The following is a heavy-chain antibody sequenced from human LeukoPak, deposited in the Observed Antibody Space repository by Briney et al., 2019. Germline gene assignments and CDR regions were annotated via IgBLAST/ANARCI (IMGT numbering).Heavy chain of an antibody. CDR2: ICHSGST. Sequence: PSETLSLTCTVSGYSISSGYYWGWIRQPPGKGLEWIGSICHSGSTYYNPSLKSRVTISVDTSKNQFSLKLSSVTAADTAVYYCGRDLTYSYGSGSYYDYWAREPWSPSPQ. CDR3: GRDLTYSYGSGSYYDY. D-gene: IGHD3-10*01. J-gene: IGHJ4*02. CDR1: GYSISSGYY. V-gene: IGHV4-38-2*02.